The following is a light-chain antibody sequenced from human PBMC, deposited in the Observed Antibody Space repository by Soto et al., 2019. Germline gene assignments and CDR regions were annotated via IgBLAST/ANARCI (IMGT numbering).Light chain of an antibody. CDR2: KAS. CDR1: QSIRSG. V-gene: IGKV1-5*03. J-gene: IGKJ4*01. Sequence: DIQMTQSPATLSASVGDRVTITCRASQSIRSGLAWYQQKPGKAPKLLIYKASSIERGVPSRFSGSGSETEFTLPINSLQPDDCATYHCQQYNSYPLTFGGRTKLHIQ. CDR3: QQYNSYPLT.